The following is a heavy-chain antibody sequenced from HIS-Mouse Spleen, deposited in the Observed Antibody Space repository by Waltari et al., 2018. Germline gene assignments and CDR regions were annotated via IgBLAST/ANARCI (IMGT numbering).Heavy chain of an antibody. Sequence: QVQLQESGPGLVKPSETLSRTCTVSGYSISSGYSWGWIRHPPGKGLEWIGSIYLSGSTYYNPSLKSRVTISVDTSKNQFSLKLSSVTAADTAVYYCARGSSSSKAFDIWGQGTMVTVSS. CDR1: GYSISSGYS. CDR2: IYLSGST. D-gene: IGHD6-6*01. V-gene: IGHV4-38-2*02. J-gene: IGHJ3*02. CDR3: ARGSSSSKAFDI.